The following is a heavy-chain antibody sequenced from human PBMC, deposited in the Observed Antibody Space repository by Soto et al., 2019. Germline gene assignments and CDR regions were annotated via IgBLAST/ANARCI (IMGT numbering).Heavy chain of an antibody. J-gene: IGHJ1*01. CDR3: ARTADSGAEFFQH. V-gene: IGHV4-31*03. D-gene: IGHD6-25*01. CDR1: GDSISSSGYY. Sequence: QVQLQESGPGLVKPSQTLSLTCTVSGDSISSSGYYWNWIRQHPGKGLEWIGYIYYSGSTYYNPSLQSRVTISVDTSKNQFPLKLTSVTAADTAVFYCARTADSGAEFFQHWGQGTLVTVSS. CDR2: IYYSGST.